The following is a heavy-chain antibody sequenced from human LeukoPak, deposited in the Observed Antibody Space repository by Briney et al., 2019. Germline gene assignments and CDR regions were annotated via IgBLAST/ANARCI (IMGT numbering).Heavy chain of an antibody. Sequence: GGSLRLSCAASGFTFSNAWMSWVRQAPGKGLEWVGRIKSKTDGGTTDYAAPVKGRFTISRDDSKNTLYLQMNSLKTEDTGVYYCTTEKGRYYYHGMGVWGQGTTVTVSS. CDR3: TTEKGRYYYHGMGV. CDR1: GFTFSNAW. J-gene: IGHJ6*02. CDR2: IKSKTDGGTT. V-gene: IGHV3-15*01. D-gene: IGHD3-10*01.